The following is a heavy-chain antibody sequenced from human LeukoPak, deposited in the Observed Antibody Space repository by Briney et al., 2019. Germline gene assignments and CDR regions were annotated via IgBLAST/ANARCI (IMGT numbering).Heavy chain of an antibody. V-gene: IGHV4-59*01. J-gene: IGHJ4*02. CDR1: GGSISSYY. D-gene: IGHD2-2*01. CDR3: ARAGVQLPSFFDY. Sequence: SETLSLPCTVSGGSISSYYWSWIRQPPGKGLEWIGYIYYSGSTNYNPTLKSRVTISVDTSKNQFSLKLSSVTAADTAVYYCARAGVQLPSFFDYWGQGTLVTVSS. CDR2: IYYSGST.